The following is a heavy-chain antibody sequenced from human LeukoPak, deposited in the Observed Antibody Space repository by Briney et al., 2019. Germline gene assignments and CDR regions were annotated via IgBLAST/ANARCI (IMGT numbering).Heavy chain of an antibody. CDR3: ARDRTRYCSGGSCYSSYGMDV. J-gene: IGHJ6*02. Sequence: PGGSLRLSCAASGFTFSSYNMNWVRQAPGTGLEWVSSISSSGSYTYYADSVKGRFTISRDNAKNSLYLQMNSLRAEDTAVYYCARDRTRYCSGGSCYSSYGMDVWGQGTTVTVSS. V-gene: IGHV3-21*01. CDR1: GFTFSSYN. D-gene: IGHD2-15*01. CDR2: ISSSGSYT.